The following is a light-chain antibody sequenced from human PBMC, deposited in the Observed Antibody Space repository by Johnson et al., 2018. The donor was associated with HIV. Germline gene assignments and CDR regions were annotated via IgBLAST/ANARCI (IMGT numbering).Light chain of an antibody. CDR3: GTWDSSLSAYYV. Sequence: QSVLTQPPSVSAAPGQKVTISCSGSSSNIGNNYVSWYQQLPGTAPKLLIYDNKRPSGIPDRFSGSKSGTSATLGITGLQTGDEADYYCGTWDSSLSAYYVFGTGTKVTVL. CDR2: DN. V-gene: IGLV1-51*01. CDR1: SSNIGNNY. J-gene: IGLJ1*01.